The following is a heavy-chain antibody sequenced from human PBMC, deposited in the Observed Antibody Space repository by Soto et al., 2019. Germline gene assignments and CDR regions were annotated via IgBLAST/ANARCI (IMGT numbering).Heavy chain of an antibody. D-gene: IGHD3-16*01. Sequence: SETLALRCTVSGGSISSGGYYWSWIRQHPGKGLEWIGYIYYSGSTYYNPSLKSRVTISVDTSKNQFSLKLSSVTAADTAVYYCARAPAGEVTVLHYYYYYGMDVWGQGTTVTV. V-gene: IGHV4-31*03. CDR1: GGSISSGGYY. J-gene: IGHJ6*02. CDR2: IYYSGST. CDR3: ARAPAGEVTVLHYYYYYGMDV.